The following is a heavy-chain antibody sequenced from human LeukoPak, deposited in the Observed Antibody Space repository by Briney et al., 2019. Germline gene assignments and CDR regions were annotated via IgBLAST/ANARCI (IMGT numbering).Heavy chain of an antibody. CDR2: ISSSGSTI. CDR1: GFTFSSHE. J-gene: IGHJ4*02. CDR3: ARQAGRWLVRPYYFDC. Sequence: GGSLRLSCAASGFTFSSHEVSWVRQVPGKGLEWVSYISSSGSTISYADSVKGRFTISRDNAKNSLYLQMNSLRAEDTALYYCARQAGRWLVRPYYFDCWGQGTLVTVSS. V-gene: IGHV3-48*03. D-gene: IGHD6-19*01.